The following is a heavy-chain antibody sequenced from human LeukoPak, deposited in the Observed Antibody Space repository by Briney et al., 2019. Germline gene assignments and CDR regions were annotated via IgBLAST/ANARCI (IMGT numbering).Heavy chain of an antibody. CDR2: IRSKAYGGTT. V-gene: IGHV3-49*04. CDR1: GFTFGDYA. CDR3: AKEYQLLHYYMDV. J-gene: IGHJ6*03. Sequence: PGRSLRLPCTASGFTFGDYAMSWVRQAPGKGLEWVGFIRSKAYGGTTEYAASVKGRFTISRDDSKSIAYLQMNSLKTEDTAVYYCAKEYQLLHYYMDVWGKGTTVTVSS. D-gene: IGHD2-2*01.